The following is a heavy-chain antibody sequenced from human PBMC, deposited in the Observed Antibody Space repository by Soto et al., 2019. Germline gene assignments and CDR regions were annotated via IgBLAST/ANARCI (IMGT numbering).Heavy chain of an antibody. CDR3: ARSLWFGELH. Sequence: QITLKESGPTLVKPTQTLTLTCSFSGFSLSTTGVGVGWIRQSPGKALEWLAIIYWDNDKRYNPSLKSRVTITKDTSKNQVVLTVTNMDPVDTGTYYCARSLWFGELHWGHGALVTVSS. J-gene: IGHJ4*01. D-gene: IGHD3-10*01. V-gene: IGHV2-5*02. CDR1: GFSLSTTGVG. CDR2: IYWDNDK.